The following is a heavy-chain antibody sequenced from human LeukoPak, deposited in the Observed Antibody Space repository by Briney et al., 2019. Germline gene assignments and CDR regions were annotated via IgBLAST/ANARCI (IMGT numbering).Heavy chain of an antibody. Sequence: QPGGSLRLSCAASGFTFSSYWMSWVRQAPGKGLEWVANIKIDGSETNYGDAVKGRFTISRDNAKNSLFLQMNSLRAEDTAVYYCARGYSYVFYWGQGSLVSVSS. CDR1: GFTFSSYW. V-gene: IGHV3-7*04. CDR3: ARGYSYVFY. D-gene: IGHD5-18*01. CDR2: IKIDGSET. J-gene: IGHJ4*02.